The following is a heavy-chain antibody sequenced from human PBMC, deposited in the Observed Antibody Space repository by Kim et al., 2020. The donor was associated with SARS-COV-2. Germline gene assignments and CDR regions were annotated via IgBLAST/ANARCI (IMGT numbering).Heavy chain of an antibody. Sequence: YAAPVKGRFTISRDDSKNTLYLQMNSLKTEDTAVYYCTTDTEMSNRQAVEDWGQGTLVTVAS. D-gene: IGHD3-16*02. J-gene: IGHJ4*02. CDR3: TTDTEMSNRQAVED. V-gene: IGHV3-15*01.